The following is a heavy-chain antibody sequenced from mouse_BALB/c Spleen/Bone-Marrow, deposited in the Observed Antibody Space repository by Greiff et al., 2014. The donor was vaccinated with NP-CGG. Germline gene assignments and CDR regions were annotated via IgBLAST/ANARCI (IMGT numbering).Heavy chain of an antibody. Sequence: VQLKESGGDLVKPGGSLPLSCAASGFTFSSYGMSWVRQTPDKRLAWVAPISSGGSFTYYPDSVKGRFTISRDNAKNTLFLQMSRLKTEDTAMYYCVSPHYHGSSPWWYFDGWGAGTTVTVAS. J-gene: IGHJ1*01. D-gene: IGHD1-1*01. CDR1: GFTFSSYG. V-gene: IGHV5-6*01. CDR2: ISSGGSFT. CDR3: VSPHYHGSSPWWYFDG.